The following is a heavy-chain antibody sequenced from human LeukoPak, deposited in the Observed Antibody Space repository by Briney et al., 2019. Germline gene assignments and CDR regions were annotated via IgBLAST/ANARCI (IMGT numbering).Heavy chain of an antibody. V-gene: IGHV1-8*01. CDR3: ARGITIFGVVMNYYYYYGMDV. CDR1: GYTFTSYD. D-gene: IGHD3-3*01. J-gene: IGHJ6*02. CDR2: MNPNSGNT. Sequence: ASVKVSCKASGYTFTSYDINWVRQAPGQGLEWMGWMNPNSGNTGYAQKFQGRVTMTRNTSISTAYMELSSLRSEDTAVYYCARGITIFGVVMNYYYYYGMDVWGQGTTVTVSS.